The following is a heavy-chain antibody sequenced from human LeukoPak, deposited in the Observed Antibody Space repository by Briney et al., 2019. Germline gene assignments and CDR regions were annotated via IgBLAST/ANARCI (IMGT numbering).Heavy chain of an antibody. V-gene: IGHV4-34*01. CDR3: ARDIAVAGFDY. CDR1: GGSFSGYY. D-gene: IGHD6-19*01. J-gene: IGHJ4*02. Sequence: PSETLSLTCAVYGGSFSGYYWSWIRQPPGKGLEWIGEINHSGSTNYNPSLKSRVTISVDTSKNQFSLKLSSVTAADTAVYYCARDIAVAGFDYWGQGTLVTVSS. CDR2: INHSGST.